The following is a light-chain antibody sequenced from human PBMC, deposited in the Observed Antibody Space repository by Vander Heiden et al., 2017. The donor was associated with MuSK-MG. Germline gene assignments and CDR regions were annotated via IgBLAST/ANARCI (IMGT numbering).Light chain of an antibody. CDR1: QSLLHSTGYNY. CDR2: LGS. J-gene: IGKJ5*01. V-gene: IGKV2-28*01. Sequence: DIVMTQAALSLPVTPGEPASISCRSSQSLLHSTGYNYLDWSLQKPGQSPQLLTHLGSNPALGVRDRYSGRGSAWDLRLNISRMEAAAVRVYYCMQSLQAPNAFGQGTPMXIK. CDR3: MQSLQAPNA.